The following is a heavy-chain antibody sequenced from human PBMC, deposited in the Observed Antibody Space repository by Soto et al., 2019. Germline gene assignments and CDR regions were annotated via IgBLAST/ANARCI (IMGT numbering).Heavy chain of an antibody. D-gene: IGHD5-12*01. CDR2: MNPNSGTP. J-gene: IGHJ4*02. CDR3: ARDLGSGYDPGDY. CDR1: GYTFTSYD. Sequence: SVKVSCKASGYTFTSYDINWVRQATGQGLEWMGWMNPNSGTPNYGQKFQGRVTITADESTSTGFMELSSLTSEDTAIYYCARDLGSGYDPGDYWGQGTLVTVSS. V-gene: IGHV1-69*13.